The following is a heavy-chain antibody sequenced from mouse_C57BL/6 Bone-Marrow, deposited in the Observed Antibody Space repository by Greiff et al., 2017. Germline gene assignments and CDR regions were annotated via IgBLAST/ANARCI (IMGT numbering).Heavy chain of an antibody. V-gene: IGHV2-2*01. CDR3: ARPYSNPGYFDV. CDR1: GFSLTSYG. D-gene: IGHD2-5*01. CDR2: IWSGGST. Sequence: VQVVESGPGLVQPSQSLSITCTVSGFSLTSYGVHWVRQSPGKGLEWLGVIWSGGSTDSNAAFISRLSISKDNSKSQVFFKMNSLQADDTAIYYCARPYSNPGYFDVWGTGTTVTVSS. J-gene: IGHJ1*03.